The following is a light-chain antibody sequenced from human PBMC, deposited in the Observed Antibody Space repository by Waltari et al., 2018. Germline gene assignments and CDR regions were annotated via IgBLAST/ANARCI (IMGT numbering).Light chain of an antibody. CDR1: SSHLGNTA. V-gene: IGLV1-44*01. J-gene: IGLJ3*02. CDR2: YNN. Sequence: QSVLTQPPSVSGTPGQTVTIPCPGTSSHLGNTAVNWYQQFPGTAPKLLIYYNNQRPSGVPDRFSGSKSGTSASLAISGLQSADEADYHCSAWDDSLNAWVFGGGTRLTVL. CDR3: SAWDDSLNAWV.